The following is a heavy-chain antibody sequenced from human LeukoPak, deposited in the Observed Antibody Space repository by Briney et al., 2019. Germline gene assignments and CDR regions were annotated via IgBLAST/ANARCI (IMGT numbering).Heavy chain of an antibody. CDR2: IYYSGST. CDR3: ASSLTMVRGVIPFDY. Sequence: SETLSLTCTVSDGSISTYYWNWIRQPPGKGLEWIGSIYYSGSTYYNPSLKSRVTISVDTSKNQFSLKLSSVTAADTAVYYCASSLTMVRGVIPFDYWGQGTLVTVSS. J-gene: IGHJ4*02. V-gene: IGHV4-59*05. D-gene: IGHD3-10*01. CDR1: DGSISTYY.